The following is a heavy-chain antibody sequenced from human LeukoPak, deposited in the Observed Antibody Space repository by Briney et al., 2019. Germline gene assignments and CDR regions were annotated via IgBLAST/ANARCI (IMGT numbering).Heavy chain of an antibody. J-gene: IGHJ4*02. D-gene: IGHD6-13*01. CDR3: AKRSRSSWPFDY. CDR2: ISGSGGSA. V-gene: IGHV3-23*01. CDR1: GFTFSSYG. Sequence: GGSLRLSCAASGFTFSSYGMSWVRQAPGKGLEWVSAISGSGGSAYYADSVKGRFTISRDNSKNTLYLQMNSLRAEDTAVYYCAKRSRSSWPFDYWGQGTLVTVSS.